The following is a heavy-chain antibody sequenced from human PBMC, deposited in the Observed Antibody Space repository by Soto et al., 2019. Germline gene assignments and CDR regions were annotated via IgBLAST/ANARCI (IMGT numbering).Heavy chain of an antibody. D-gene: IGHD3-22*01. CDR1: GYPFTHYG. CDR2: ISPFNGNT. V-gene: IGHV1-18*01. Sequence: ASVKVSCKSSGYPFTHYGITWIRQAPGQGLEWMGWISPFNGNTNYGQTLQGRVTLTTETSTSTVYMELRSLRAGDTAVYYCARDNWYYDISPYGMDVWGQGTTVTVSS. J-gene: IGHJ6*02. CDR3: ARDNWYYDISPYGMDV.